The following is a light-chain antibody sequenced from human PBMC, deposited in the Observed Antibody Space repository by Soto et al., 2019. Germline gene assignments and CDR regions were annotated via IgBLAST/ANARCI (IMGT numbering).Light chain of an antibody. CDR3: QQFSSYPLT. CDR2: DAS. J-gene: IGKJ4*01. V-gene: IGKV3-20*01. Sequence: GLTQSPGTLSLSAGDRATLSWRASQTVRNNYLAWYQQKNGQARKLLIHDASSRATGIPDRFSGGGYGTDFILTISRLETEDFAVYYCQQFSSYPLTFGGGTKVDIK. CDR1: QTVRNNY.